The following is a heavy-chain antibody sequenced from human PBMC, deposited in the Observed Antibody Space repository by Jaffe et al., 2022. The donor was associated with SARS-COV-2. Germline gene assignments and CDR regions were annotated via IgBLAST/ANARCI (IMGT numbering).Heavy chain of an antibody. J-gene: IGHJ6*02. Sequence: QLQLQESGPGLVKPSETLSLTCTVSGGSISSSSYYWGWIRQPPGKGLEWIGSIYYSGSTYYNPSLKSRVTISVDTSKNQFSLKLSSVTAADTAVYYCARHKGWFGELFYYGMDVWGQGTTVTVSS. CDR2: IYYSGST. CDR1: GGSISSSSYY. D-gene: IGHD3-10*01. CDR3: ARHKGWFGELFYYGMDV. V-gene: IGHV4-39*01.